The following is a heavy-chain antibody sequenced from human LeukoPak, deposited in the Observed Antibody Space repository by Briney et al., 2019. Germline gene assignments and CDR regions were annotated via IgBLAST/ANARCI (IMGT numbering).Heavy chain of an antibody. Sequence: GGSLRLSCVASGFTFSDYYMSWIRQAPGKGLEWVSYITSSGSTIYYADSVKGRFTISRDNAKNSLYLQMNSLRAEDTAVYYCARARNDYGNDYWGQGTLVTVSS. D-gene: IGHD4-17*01. CDR1: GFTFSDYY. CDR2: ITSSGSTI. J-gene: IGHJ4*02. V-gene: IGHV3-11*01. CDR3: ARARNDYGNDY.